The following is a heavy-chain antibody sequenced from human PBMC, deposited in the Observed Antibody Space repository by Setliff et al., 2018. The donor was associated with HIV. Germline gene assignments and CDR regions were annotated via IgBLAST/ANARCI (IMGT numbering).Heavy chain of an antibody. Sequence: SETLSLTCTVSGGSISSHYWSWIRQPPGKGLEWIGYIYPSASTNYNPSLKSRVTISVDTSENQFSLKLSSVTAADTAVYYCATTRGPYYYDSSGHREGAFDIWGQGTMVTVSS. CDR3: ATTRGPYYYDSSGHREGAFDI. CDR1: GGSISSHY. D-gene: IGHD3-22*01. V-gene: IGHV4-59*11. J-gene: IGHJ3*02. CDR2: IYPSAST.